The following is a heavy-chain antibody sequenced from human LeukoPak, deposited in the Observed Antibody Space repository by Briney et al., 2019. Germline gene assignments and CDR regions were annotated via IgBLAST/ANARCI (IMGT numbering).Heavy chain of an antibody. CDR3: AREGDVYNWNDGYYFDH. V-gene: IGHV3-48*03. CDR2: SSPSGITT. D-gene: IGHD1-1*01. CDR1: GFTFSQFE. J-gene: IGHJ4*02. Sequence: GGSLRLSCVASGFTFSQFEMTWVRQAPGKGLEWISYSSPSGITTYYANSGRGRFTISRDNAKNALHLQMDGLTVDDTALYYCAREGDVYNWNDGYYFDHWGQGILVTVSA.